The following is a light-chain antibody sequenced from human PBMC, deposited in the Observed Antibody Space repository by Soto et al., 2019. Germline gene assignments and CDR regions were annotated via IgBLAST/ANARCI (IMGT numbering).Light chain of an antibody. CDR3: QQYGSSPPYT. V-gene: IGKV3-20*01. CDR2: GSS. CDR1: QSVSNNY. J-gene: IGKJ2*01. Sequence: EVVLTQSPGTLSLSPGERATLSCRASQSVSNNYLAWYQQKPGQAPRLVIFGSSDRATGIPDRFSGSGSGTGFTLTISRLEPEDCAVYYCQQYGSSPPYTFGQGTKLEIK.